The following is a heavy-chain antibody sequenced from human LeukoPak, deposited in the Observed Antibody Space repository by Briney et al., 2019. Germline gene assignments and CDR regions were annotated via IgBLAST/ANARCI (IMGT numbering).Heavy chain of an antibody. CDR3: AKRGDGGAWYDY. CDR1: GFTFSSYW. J-gene: IGHJ4*02. V-gene: IGHV3-74*01. Sequence: PGGSLRLSCAVSGFTFSSYWMDWVRQVPGKGLVWVSRISSDGSSTAYADSVKGRFTISRGNAKNTMYLQMSSLRAEDTAVYYCAKRGDGGAWYDYWGQGTLVIVSS. D-gene: IGHD6-19*01. CDR2: ISSDGSST.